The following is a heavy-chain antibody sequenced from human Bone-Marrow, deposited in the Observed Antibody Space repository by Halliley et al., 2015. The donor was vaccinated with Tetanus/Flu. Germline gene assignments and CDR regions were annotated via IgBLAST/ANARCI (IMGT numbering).Heavy chain of an antibody. CDR3: ARDTTSGFYYYGLDV. D-gene: IGHD2-2*01. V-gene: IGHV4-61*01. CDR1: GGSLSSDTSY. Sequence: GLVKPSETLSLTCTVSGGSLSSDTSYWSWIRQPPGKGLEWIGFIYYSGNTNYNPSLKSRVTISVDTSKNQFSLKLNSVTAADTAVYYCARDTTSGFYYYGLDVWGQGTTVTVSS. CDR2: IYYSGNT. J-gene: IGHJ6*02.